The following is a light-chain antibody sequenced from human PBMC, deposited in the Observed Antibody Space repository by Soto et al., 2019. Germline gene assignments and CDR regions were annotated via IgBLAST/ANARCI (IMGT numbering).Light chain of an antibody. J-gene: IGLJ1*01. V-gene: IGLV2-14*01. Sequence: QSVLTQPASVSGSPGQLITISCTGTSSDVGSYNFVSWYQQLPGKAPKLMIYEVSNRPSGVSNRFSGSKSGNTASLTISGLQAEDEADYYCSSYTTSSNYVFGSGTKVTV. CDR2: EVS. CDR1: SSDVGSYNF. CDR3: SSYTTSSNYV.